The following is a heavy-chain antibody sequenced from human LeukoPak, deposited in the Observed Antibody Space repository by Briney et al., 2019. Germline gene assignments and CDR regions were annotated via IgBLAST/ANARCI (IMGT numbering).Heavy chain of an antibody. V-gene: IGHV4-34*01. CDR3: ARFGRDFWSGTDRSYYHYMDV. D-gene: IGHD3-3*01. CDR2: INHSGST. CDR1: GGSFSGYY. Sequence: SETLSLTCAVYGGSFSGYYWSWIRQPPGKGLEWIGEINHSGSTNYNPSLKSRVTISVDTSKNQFSLKLSSVTAADTAVYYCARFGRDFWSGTDRSYYHYMDVWGKGTTVTVSS. J-gene: IGHJ6*03.